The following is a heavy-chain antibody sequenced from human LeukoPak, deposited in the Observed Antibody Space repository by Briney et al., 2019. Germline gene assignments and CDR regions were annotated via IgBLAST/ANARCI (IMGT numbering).Heavy chain of an antibody. CDR3: ARSGYYTGGF. V-gene: IGHV3-7*01. D-gene: IGHD2-2*03. J-gene: IGHJ4*02. CDR2: INQDESRE. CDR1: GFTFSRHW. Sequence: GGSLRLSCVASGFTFSRHWMSWVRRAPGKGLEWVANINQDESREYYVDSVKGRFTISRDNAKNSLYLQMNSLRAEDTAVYYCARSGYYTGGFWGQGTLVTVSS.